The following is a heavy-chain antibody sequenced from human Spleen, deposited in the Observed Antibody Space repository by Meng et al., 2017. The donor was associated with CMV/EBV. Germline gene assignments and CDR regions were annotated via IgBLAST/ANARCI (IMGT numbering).Heavy chain of an antibody. CDR3: AKTTSSPSVYYFDY. Sequence: GGSLRLSCAASGFSFDDYAMHWVRQAPGKGLEWVSGISWNGGSLAYADSVKGRFTISRDNAKKSLYLQMNSLRPEDTALYYCAKTTSSPSVYYFDYWGQGTLVTVSS. CDR2: ISWNGGSL. V-gene: IGHV3-9*01. D-gene: IGHD6-6*01. CDR1: GFSFDDYA. J-gene: IGHJ4*02.